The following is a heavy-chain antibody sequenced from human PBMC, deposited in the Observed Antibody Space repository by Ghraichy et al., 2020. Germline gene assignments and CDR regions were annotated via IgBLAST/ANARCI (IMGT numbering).Heavy chain of an antibody. D-gene: IGHD5-12*01. Sequence: SETLSLTCAVSGGSFNNYYWSWIRQAPGKGLEYIGDINHEGNAHYNPSLKARVTMSVDTSKNQVSLKLSSVTAADTALYYCARGREIMATIKVGFDFWGQGTPVTVSS. CDR1: GGSFNNYY. V-gene: IGHV4-34*01. CDR3: ARGREIMATIKVGFDF. CDR2: INHEGNA. J-gene: IGHJ4*02.